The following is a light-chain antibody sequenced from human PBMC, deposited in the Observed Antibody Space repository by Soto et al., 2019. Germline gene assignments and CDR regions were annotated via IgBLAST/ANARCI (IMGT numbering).Light chain of an antibody. CDR3: QQYNNWSWT. J-gene: IGKJ1*01. V-gene: IGKV3-15*01. Sequence: EIVMTQSPATLSVSPWERATLSCRASQSVSSNLAWYQQKPGQAPRLLIYGASTRATGIPARFSGSGSGTDFTLTISSLQSEDFAVYYCQQYNNWSWTFGQGTKVEIK. CDR1: QSVSSN. CDR2: GAS.